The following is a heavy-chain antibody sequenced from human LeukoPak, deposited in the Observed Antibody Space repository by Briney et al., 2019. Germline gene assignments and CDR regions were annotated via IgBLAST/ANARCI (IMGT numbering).Heavy chain of an antibody. CDR1: GFTFSSYG. V-gene: IGHV3-30*18. J-gene: IGHJ4*02. Sequence: PGGSLRLSCAASGFTFSSYGMHWVRQAPGKGLEGGAVISYDGSNKYYADSVKGRFTISRDNSKNTLYLQMNSLRAEDTAVYYCAKEERGGESRSYYFDYWGQGTLVTVSS. D-gene: IGHD3-10*01. CDR3: AKEERGGESRSYYFDY. CDR2: ISYDGSNK.